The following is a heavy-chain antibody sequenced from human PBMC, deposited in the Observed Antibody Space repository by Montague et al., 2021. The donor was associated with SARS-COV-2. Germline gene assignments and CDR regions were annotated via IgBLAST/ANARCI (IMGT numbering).Heavy chain of an antibody. D-gene: IGHD1-26*01. Sequence: SLRLSCAASGFTFSSYAMHWVRQAPGKGLEWVAVISYDGSNKYYADSVKGRFTISRDNSKNTLYLQMNSLRAEDTAVYYCARTNSGSYSGAFDIWGQGTTVTVSS. CDR2: ISYDGSNK. J-gene: IGHJ3*02. V-gene: IGHV3-30*04. CDR1: GFTFSSYA. CDR3: ARTNSGSYSGAFDI.